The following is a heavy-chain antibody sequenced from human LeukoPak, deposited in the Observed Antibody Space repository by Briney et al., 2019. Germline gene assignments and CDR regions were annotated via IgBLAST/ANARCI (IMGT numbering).Heavy chain of an antibody. CDR1: GGSISSSSYY. J-gene: IGHJ4*02. CDR3: ARGYSSGWYEILDY. D-gene: IGHD6-13*01. CDR2: IYYSGST. Sequence: SETLSLTCTVSGGSISSSSYYWGWIRQPPGKGLEWIGSIYYSGSTYYNPSLKSRVTISVDTSKNQFSLKLSSVTAADTAVYYCARGYSSGWYEILDYWGQGTLVTVSS. V-gene: IGHV4-39*07.